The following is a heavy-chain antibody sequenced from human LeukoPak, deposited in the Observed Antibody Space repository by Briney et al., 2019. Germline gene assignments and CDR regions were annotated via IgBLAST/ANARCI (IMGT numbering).Heavy chain of an antibody. CDR2: IYHSGST. CDR1: GGSISSGGYY. D-gene: IGHD3-22*01. Sequence: GGSISSGGYYWSWIRQPPGKGLEWIGYIYHSGSTYYNPSLKTRVTISVDRSKNQFSLKLSSVTAADTAVYYCARGDSSGYYPTGGYWGQGTLVTVSS. CDR3: ARGDSSGYYPTGGY. J-gene: IGHJ4*02. V-gene: IGHV4-30-2*01.